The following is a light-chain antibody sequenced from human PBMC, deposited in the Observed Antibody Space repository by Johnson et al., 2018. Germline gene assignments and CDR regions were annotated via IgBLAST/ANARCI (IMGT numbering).Light chain of an antibody. Sequence: QSVLTQPPSVSAAPGQKVTISCSGSSSNIGNNYVSWYQKLPGTAPKLLIYENNKRPSGIPDRFSGSKSGTSATLGITGLQTGGEADYYCGTWDSSLSAGNVFGTGTKVTVL. J-gene: IGLJ1*01. CDR2: ENN. CDR3: GTWDSSLSAGNV. CDR1: SSNIGNNY. V-gene: IGLV1-51*02.